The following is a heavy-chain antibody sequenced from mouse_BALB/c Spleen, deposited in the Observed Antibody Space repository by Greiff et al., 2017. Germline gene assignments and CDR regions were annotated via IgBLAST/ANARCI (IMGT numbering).Heavy chain of an antibody. V-gene: IGHV2-6-7*01. D-gene: IGHD1-2*01. CDR2: IWGDGST. J-gene: IGHJ3*01. Sequence: VQGVESGPGLVAPSQSLSITCTVSGFSLTGYGVNWVRQPPGKGLEWLGMIWGDGSTDYNSALKSRLSISKDNSKSQVFLKMNSLQTDDTARYYCASSLITTAGSWFAYWGQGTLVTVSA. CDR3: ASSLITTAGSWFAY. CDR1: GFSLTGYG.